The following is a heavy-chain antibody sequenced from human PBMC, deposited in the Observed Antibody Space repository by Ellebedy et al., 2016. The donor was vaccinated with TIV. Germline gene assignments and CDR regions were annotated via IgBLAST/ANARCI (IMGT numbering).Heavy chain of an antibody. D-gene: IGHD2/OR15-2a*01. V-gene: IGHV5-51*01. CDR3: ATSLSALEP. Sequence: GESLKISCPASGYNFTHYWIAWVRQMPGQPLEFMGIFWPGGSDTKYSPSFQGQVTISVDKSINTTYLQWNSLKASDTAMYYCATSLSALEPWGQGTLVTVSS. J-gene: IGHJ5*02. CDR2: FWPGGSDT. CDR1: GYNFTHYW.